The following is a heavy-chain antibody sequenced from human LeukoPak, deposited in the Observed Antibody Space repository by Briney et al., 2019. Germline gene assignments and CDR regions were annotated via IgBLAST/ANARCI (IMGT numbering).Heavy chain of an antibody. Sequence: GGSLRLSCAASGFTFSSYWMSWVRQAPGKGLEWVASIKQDGSEQYYVDSVKGRFTISRDNAKISLFLQMNSLRGEDTAVYYCTREYLTVSYFDYWGQGTLVTVSS. D-gene: IGHD4-11*01. V-gene: IGHV3-7*05. CDR3: TREYLTVSYFDY. CDR2: IKQDGSEQ. CDR1: GFTFSSYW. J-gene: IGHJ4*02.